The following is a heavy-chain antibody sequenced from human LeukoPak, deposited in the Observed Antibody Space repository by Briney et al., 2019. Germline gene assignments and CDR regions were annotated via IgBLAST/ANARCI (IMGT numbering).Heavy chain of an antibody. CDR3: AREAEGYSSGWSEGYFDY. J-gene: IGHJ4*02. Sequence: GGSLRLSCAASGFTFSSHWMHWVRQAPGKGLVWVSRINSDGSSTSYADSVKGRFTISRDNAKNTLYLQMNSLRAEDTAVYYCAREAEGYSSGWSEGYFDYWGQGTLVTVSS. CDR1: GFTFSSHW. CDR2: INSDGSST. V-gene: IGHV3-74*01. D-gene: IGHD6-19*01.